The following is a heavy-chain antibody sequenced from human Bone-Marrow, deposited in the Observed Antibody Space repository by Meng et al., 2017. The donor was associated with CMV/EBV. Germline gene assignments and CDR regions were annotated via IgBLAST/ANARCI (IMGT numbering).Heavy chain of an antibody. D-gene: IGHD2-2*01. Sequence: SCASSGFTFGSYSMNWVRQAPGKGLEWVSSISSSSSYIYYADSVKGRFTISRDNAKNSLYLQMNSLRAEDTAVYYCARGPAAMRLDYWGQGPLVTVSS. V-gene: IGHV3-21*01. CDR3: ARGPAAMRLDY. J-gene: IGHJ4*02. CDR1: GFTFGSYS. CDR2: ISSSSSYI.